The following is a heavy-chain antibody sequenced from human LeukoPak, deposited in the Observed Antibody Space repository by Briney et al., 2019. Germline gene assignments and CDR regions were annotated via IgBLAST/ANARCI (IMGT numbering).Heavy chain of an antibody. CDR2: IRSKAYGGTT. CDR1: GFTFGDYA. J-gene: IGHJ4*02. D-gene: IGHD3-9*01. V-gene: IGHV3-49*04. Sequence: GGSLRLSCTASGFTFGDYAMSWVRQAPGKGLEGVGFIRSKAYGGTTEYAASVKGRFTISRDDSKSIAYLQMNSLKTEDTAVYYCTRDQRGSYYDILTALGTDYWGQGTLVTVSS. CDR3: TRDQRGSYYDILTALGTDY.